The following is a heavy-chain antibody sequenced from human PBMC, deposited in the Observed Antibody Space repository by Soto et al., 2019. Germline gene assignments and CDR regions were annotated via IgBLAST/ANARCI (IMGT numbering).Heavy chain of an antibody. CDR1: GGSISSSSYY. CDR3: ARRYGSAIDY. J-gene: IGHJ4*02. CDR2: IYYSGST. Sequence: PSETLSLTCTVSGGSISSSSYYWGWIRQPPGKGLEWIGSIYYSGSTYYNPSLKSRVTISVDTSKNQFSLKLSSVTAADTAVYYCARRYGSAIDYWGKGTLVTVSS. D-gene: IGHD1-26*01. V-gene: IGHV4-39*01.